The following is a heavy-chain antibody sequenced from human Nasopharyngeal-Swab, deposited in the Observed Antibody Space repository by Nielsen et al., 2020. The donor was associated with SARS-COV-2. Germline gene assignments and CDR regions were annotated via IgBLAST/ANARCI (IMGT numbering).Heavy chain of an antibody. CDR3: ARTAAFCGDDCYSEYFQH. Sequence: GESLKISCAASGFTFDDYTMNWVRQAPGKGLEWVSSISHSTTYIWYADSVKGRFTISRDNAKNSLYLQMNNLRADDTAIYYCARTAAFCGDDCYSEYFQHWGQGTLVTVSS. V-gene: IGHV3-21*01. J-gene: IGHJ1*01. CDR1: GFTFDDYT. D-gene: IGHD2-21*02. CDR2: ISHSTTYI.